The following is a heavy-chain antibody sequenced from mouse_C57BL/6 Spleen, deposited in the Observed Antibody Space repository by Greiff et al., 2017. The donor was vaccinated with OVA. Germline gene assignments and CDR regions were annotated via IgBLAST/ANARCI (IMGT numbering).Heavy chain of an antibody. CDR2: IDPSDSYT. J-gene: IGHJ3*01. CDR1: GYTFTSYW. V-gene: IGHV1-69*01. D-gene: IGHD1-1*01. Sequence: QVQLQQPGAELVMPGASVKLSCKASGYTFTSYWMHWVKQRPGQGLEWIGEIDPSDSYTNYNQKFKGKSTLTVDKSSSTAYMQLSSLTSEDSAVYYCARSGDYGSLADWGQGTLVTVSA. CDR3: ARSGDYGSLAD.